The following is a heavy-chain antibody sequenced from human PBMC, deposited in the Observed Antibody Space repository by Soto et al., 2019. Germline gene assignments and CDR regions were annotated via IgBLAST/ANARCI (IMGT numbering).Heavy chain of an antibody. V-gene: IGHV4-31*03. CDR1: GGSISSGGYY. Sequence: SETLSLTCTVSGGSISSGGYYWSCIRQHPGKGLEWIGYIYYSGSTYYNPSLKSRVTISVDTSKNQFSLKLSSVTAADTAVYYCASTYYYDSSGYYYFDYWGQGTLVTVSS. CDR2: IYYSGST. CDR3: ASTYYYDSSGYYYFDY. J-gene: IGHJ4*02. D-gene: IGHD3-22*01.